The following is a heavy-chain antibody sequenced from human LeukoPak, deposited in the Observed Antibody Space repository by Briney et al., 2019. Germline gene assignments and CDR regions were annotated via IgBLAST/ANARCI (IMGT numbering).Heavy chain of an antibody. CDR1: GGSISGYY. D-gene: IGHD5-24*01. J-gene: IGHJ4*02. Sequence: PSETLSLTCIVSGGSISGYYWSCIRQPPGKGLEYIGHISYTGTTNYNPSLKSRITISVDTSKNQFSLKLSSVTAADTAVYYCARGGPRRDGYNLDYWGQGTLVTVSS. V-gene: IGHV4-59*01. CDR3: ARGGPRRDGYNLDY. CDR2: ISYTGTT.